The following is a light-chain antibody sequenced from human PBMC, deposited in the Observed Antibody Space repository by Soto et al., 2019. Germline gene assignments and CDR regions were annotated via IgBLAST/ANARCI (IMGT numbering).Light chain of an antibody. CDR1: SSDIGGYNY. J-gene: IGLJ3*02. Sequence: QSALTQPPSASGSPGQSVTISCTGTSSDIGGYNYVSWYQQHPGKAPKLVIYEVSQRPSGVPGRFSGSKSGNTASLTVSGLQAEDEADYYCISYAGSNNWVFGGGAKLTVL. CDR2: EVS. CDR3: ISYAGSNNWV. V-gene: IGLV2-8*01.